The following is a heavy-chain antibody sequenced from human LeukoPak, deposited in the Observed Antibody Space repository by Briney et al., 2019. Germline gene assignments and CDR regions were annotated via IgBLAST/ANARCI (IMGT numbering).Heavy chain of an antibody. CDR1: GFTFSSYE. CDR2: ITSSGSTI. Sequence: PGGSLRLSCAASGFTFSSYEMNWVRQAPGKGLEWVSYITSSGSTIYYADSVKGRFTISRDNAKNSLYLQMNSLRAEDTAVHYCARYGYGTHVWGQGTTVTVSS. D-gene: IGHD3-10*01. CDR3: ARYGYGTHV. V-gene: IGHV3-48*03. J-gene: IGHJ6*02.